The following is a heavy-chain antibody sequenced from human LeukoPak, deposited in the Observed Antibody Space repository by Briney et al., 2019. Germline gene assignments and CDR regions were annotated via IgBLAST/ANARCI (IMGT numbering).Heavy chain of an antibody. CDR3: AKVPLIAAPKHFDY. Sequence: GGSLRLSCAASGFTFSSYAMTWVRQAPGKGLEWVSSFSFNGESTYYADSAKGRFTISRDNSKNTLYLQMNRLRAEDTAVYYCAKVPLIAAPKHFDYWGQGTLVTVSS. J-gene: IGHJ4*02. CDR1: GFTFSSYA. V-gene: IGHV3-23*01. CDR2: FSFNGEST. D-gene: IGHD6-13*01.